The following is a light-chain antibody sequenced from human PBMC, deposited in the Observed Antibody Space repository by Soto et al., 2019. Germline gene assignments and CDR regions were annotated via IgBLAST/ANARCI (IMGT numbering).Light chain of an antibody. CDR1: QTIGRNY. CDR2: GTS. J-gene: IGKJ4*01. V-gene: IGKV3-20*01. Sequence: NVSTQSPCTLSLSPGETATLSCRASQTIGRNYLAWYQQKPGQAPRLLIFGTSTRATGIPDRFSGSGSGTDFTLSISRLEPEDFAVYYCQQYASSPRLTFGGGTKVDIK. CDR3: QQYASSPRLT.